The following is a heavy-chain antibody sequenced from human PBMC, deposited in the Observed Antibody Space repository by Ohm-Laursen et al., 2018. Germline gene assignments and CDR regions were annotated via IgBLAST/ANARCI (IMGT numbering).Heavy chain of an antibody. V-gene: IGHV4-59*07. Sequence: SDTLSLTCTVSGGSISSYYWSWIRQPPGKGLEWIGYIYYSGSTNYNPSLKSRVTISVYTSKNQFSLKLSSVTAADTAVYYCASTDTTHYYYYGMDVWGQGTTVTVSS. CDR1: GGSISSYY. CDR3: ASTDTTHYYYYGMDV. J-gene: IGHJ6*02. D-gene: IGHD1-1*01. CDR2: IYYSGST.